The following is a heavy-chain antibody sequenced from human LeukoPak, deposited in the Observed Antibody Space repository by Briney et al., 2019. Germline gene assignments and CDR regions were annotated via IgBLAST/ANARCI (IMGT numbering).Heavy chain of an antibody. CDR2: LSGSGGGT. V-gene: IGHV3-23*01. J-gene: IGHJ4*02. Sequence: PGGSLRLFCAVSGITLSNYGMSWVRQAPGKGLEWVAGLSGSGGGTNYADSVKGRFTISRDNAKNTLYLQMNSLRAEDTAVYFCAKRGVVIRVILVGFHKEAYYFDSWGQGALVTVSS. D-gene: IGHD3-10*01. CDR3: AKRGVVIRVILVGFHKEAYYFDS. CDR1: GITLSNYG.